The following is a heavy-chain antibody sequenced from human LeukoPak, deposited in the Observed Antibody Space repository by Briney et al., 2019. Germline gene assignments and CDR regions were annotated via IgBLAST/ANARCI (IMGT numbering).Heavy chain of an antibody. CDR1: GFTFDDYA. D-gene: IGHD3-16*02. V-gene: IGHV3-9*01. Sequence: GRSLRLSCAASGFTFDDYAMHWVRQAPGKGLEWVSGISWNSGYIGYADSVKGRFTISRDNAKNSLYLQMNSLRGEDTALYYCAKDARYTAEDYFDYWGQGTLVTVSS. J-gene: IGHJ4*02. CDR3: AKDARYTAEDYFDY. CDR2: ISWNSGYI.